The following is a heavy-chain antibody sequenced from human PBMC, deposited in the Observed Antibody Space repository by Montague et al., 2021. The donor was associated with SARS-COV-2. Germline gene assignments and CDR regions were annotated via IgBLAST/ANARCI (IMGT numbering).Heavy chain of an antibody. J-gene: IGHJ3*02. CDR1: GGSTGAYY. D-gene: IGHD4-23*01. Sequence: SETLSLTCTASGGSTGAYYWSWIRQPPGKGLEWIGYIDNSGSTNXNPSLESRVTMSVDTSKNQFSLKLNSVTAADTAVYYCARHGGNDAFDIWGRGTMVTVSS. V-gene: IGHV4-59*01. CDR2: IDNSGST. CDR3: ARHGGNDAFDI.